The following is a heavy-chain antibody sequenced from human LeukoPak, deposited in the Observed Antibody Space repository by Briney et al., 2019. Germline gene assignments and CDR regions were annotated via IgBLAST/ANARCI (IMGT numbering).Heavy chain of an antibody. V-gene: IGHV3-23*01. CDR1: GFTFSSYA. CDR3: AKVAFRFGEFEYYFDY. J-gene: IGHJ4*02. Sequence: GGSLRLSCAASGFTFSSYAMSWVRQAPGKGLEWVSAISGSGGSTYYADSVKGRFTISRDNSKNTLYLQMNSLRAEDTAVYYCAKVAFRFGEFEYYFDYWGQGTLVTVSS. D-gene: IGHD3-10*01. CDR2: ISGSGGST.